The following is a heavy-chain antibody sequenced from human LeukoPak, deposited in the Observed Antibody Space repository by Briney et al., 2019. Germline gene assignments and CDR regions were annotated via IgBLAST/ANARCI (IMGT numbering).Heavy chain of an antibody. CDR1: GLAFSAYK. CDR2: IATDGYTT. Sequence: PGGAMRLSCAASGLAFSAYKMHWVRQAPRKGLVWVSRIATDGYTTDYADFVQGRFTASRDNTKNTSSLEMNSLRAEDTAVYYCVVGGSPGYWGQGTLVTVSS. V-gene: IGHV3-74*01. D-gene: IGHD2-15*01. J-gene: IGHJ4*02. CDR3: VVGGSPGY.